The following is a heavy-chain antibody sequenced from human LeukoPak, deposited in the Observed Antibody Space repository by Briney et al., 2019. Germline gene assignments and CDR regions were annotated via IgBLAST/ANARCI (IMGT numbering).Heavy chain of an antibody. Sequence: PGGSLRLSCAASGLTFSDYYMSWIRQAPGMGLEWFSYISSSGSTIYYTDSVKGRFTISRDNAKNSLYLQMNSLRAEDTAVYYCAREATVEGDAFDIWGQGTMVTVSS. J-gene: IGHJ3*02. CDR2: ISSSGSTI. D-gene: IGHD4-23*01. CDR1: GLTFSDYY. CDR3: AREATVEGDAFDI. V-gene: IGHV3-11*01.